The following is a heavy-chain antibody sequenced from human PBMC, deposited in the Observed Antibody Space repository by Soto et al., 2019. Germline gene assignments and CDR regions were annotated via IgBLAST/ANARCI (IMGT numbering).Heavy chain of an antibody. V-gene: IGHV4-31*03. CDR2: IYYSGST. D-gene: IGHD1-26*01. Sequence: QVQLQEKGPGLVKPSQTLSLTCTVSGGSISSGGYYWSWIRQHPGKGLEWIGYIYYSGSTYYNPSLKSRATISVDTSKKQFSLKLSSVTAADTAVYYCARERVGANDYWGQGTLVTVSS. CDR3: ARERVGANDY. J-gene: IGHJ4*02. CDR1: GGSISSGGYY.